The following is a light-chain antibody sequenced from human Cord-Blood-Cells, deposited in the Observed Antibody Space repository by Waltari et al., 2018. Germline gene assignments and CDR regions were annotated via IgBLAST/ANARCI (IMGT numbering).Light chain of an antibody. Sequence: QSALTQPDSVSGSPGQSITISCTGTSSDAGSYHLVSWYQQHPGKAPKLMIYEGSKRPSGVSNRFSGSKSGNTASLTISGLQAEDEADYYCCSYAGSVVFGGGTKLTVL. CDR1: SSDAGSYHL. V-gene: IGLV2-23*01. CDR2: EGS. CDR3: CSYAGSVV. J-gene: IGLJ2*01.